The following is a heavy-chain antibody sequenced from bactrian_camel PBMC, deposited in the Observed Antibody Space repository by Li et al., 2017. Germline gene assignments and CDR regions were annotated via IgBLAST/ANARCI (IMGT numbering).Heavy chain of an antibody. D-gene: IGHD2*01. V-gene: IGHV3S9*01. J-gene: IGHJ6*01. CDR2: IESDGTT. Sequence: HVQLVESGGGSVQTGGSLTLSCALSGYTSKTYCMGWFRQAPGRGREGVAAIESDGTTSLADSVKGRFTISQDKAKNTVYLQMNSLKSEDTARYHCAATPGTIEFSDSWYELGYWAQGTQVTVS. CDR1: GYTSKTYC. CDR3: AATPGTIEFSDSWYELGY.